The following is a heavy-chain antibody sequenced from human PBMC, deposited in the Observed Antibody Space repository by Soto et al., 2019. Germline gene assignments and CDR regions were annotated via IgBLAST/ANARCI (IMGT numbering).Heavy chain of an antibody. V-gene: IGHV5-51*01. CDR2: IYPGDSDT. CDR1: GYNFITYS. Sequence: GESLNISCTGSGYNFITYSIGWVRQMPGKGLEWMGIIYPGDSDTRYSPSFQGQVTISADKSINTAYLQWSSLKASDTAMYYCARGYPQLQSFDYWGQGTLVTGSS. D-gene: IGHD2-2*01. CDR3: ARGYPQLQSFDY. J-gene: IGHJ4*02.